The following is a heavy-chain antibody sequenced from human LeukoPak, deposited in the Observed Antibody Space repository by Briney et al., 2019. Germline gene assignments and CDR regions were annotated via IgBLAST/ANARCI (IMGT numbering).Heavy chain of an antibody. D-gene: IGHD5-18*01. CDR3: ARSSWDTAMVLDY. J-gene: IGHJ4*02. Sequence: PSETLSLTCTVSGGSISSSGYYWGWIRQPPGKGLEWIASIYYSGSTYYNPSLKSRVTISVDTSKNQLSLKLSSLTAADTAVYYCARSSWDTAMVLDYWGQGTLVTVSS. CDR1: GGSISSSGYY. CDR2: IYYSGST. V-gene: IGHV4-39*01.